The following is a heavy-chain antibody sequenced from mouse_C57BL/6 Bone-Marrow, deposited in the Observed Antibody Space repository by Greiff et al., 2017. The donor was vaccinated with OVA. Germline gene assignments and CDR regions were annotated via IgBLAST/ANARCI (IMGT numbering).Heavy chain of an antibody. CDR2: IYPGDGDT. CDR1: GYAFSSYW. D-gene: IGHD4-1*01. CDR3: ARSGLGPWYFDV. V-gene: IGHV1-80*01. Sequence: QVQLQQSGAELVKPGASVKISCKASGYAFSSYWMNWVKQRPGKGLEWIGQIYPGDGDTNYNGKFKGKATLTADKSSSTAYMQLSSLTSEDSAVYVCARSGLGPWYFDVWGTGTTVTVSS. J-gene: IGHJ1*03.